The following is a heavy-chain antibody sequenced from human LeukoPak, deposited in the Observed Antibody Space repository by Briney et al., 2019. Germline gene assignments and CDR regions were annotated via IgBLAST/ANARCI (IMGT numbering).Heavy chain of an antibody. CDR2: INHSGST. CDR3: ARREGYCSSTSCHHFDY. Sequence: SETLSLTCAVYGGSFSGYYWSWIRQPPGKGLEWIGEINHSGSTNYNPSLKSRVTMSVDTSKNQFSLKLSSVTAADTAVYYCARREGYCSSTSCHHFDYWGQGTLVTVSS. D-gene: IGHD2-2*01. V-gene: IGHV4-34*01. CDR1: GGSFSGYY. J-gene: IGHJ4*02.